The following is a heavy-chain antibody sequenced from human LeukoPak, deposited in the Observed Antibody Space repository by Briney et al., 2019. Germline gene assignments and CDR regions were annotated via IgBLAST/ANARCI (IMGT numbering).Heavy chain of an antibody. D-gene: IGHD5-18*01. CDR3: ASHRGYRYGYNN. Sequence: KPSETLSLTCTVSGGSISSSSYYWGWIRQPPGKALEWIGSLYYSGSNYYNPSLKRRVTISVDTSKNQFSLKLSSVPAADTAVYYCASHRGYRYGYNNWGPGTLVTVSS. CDR1: GGSISSSSYY. V-gene: IGHV4-39*01. CDR2: LYYSGSN. J-gene: IGHJ4*02.